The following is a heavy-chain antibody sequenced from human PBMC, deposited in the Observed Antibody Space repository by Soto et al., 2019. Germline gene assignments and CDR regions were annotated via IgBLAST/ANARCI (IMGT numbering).Heavy chain of an antibody. D-gene: IGHD2-21*02. CDR1: GFTFSSYS. Sequence: EVQLVESGGGLVKPGGSLRLSCAASGFTFSSYSMNWVRQAPGKGLEWVSSISSSSSYIYYADSVKGRFTISRDNAKNSLYLQMNSLRAEDTAVYYCARGKVVTAIGVYYYYGMDVWGQGTTVTVSS. J-gene: IGHJ6*02. CDR2: ISSSSSYI. V-gene: IGHV3-21*01. CDR3: ARGKVVTAIGVYYYYGMDV.